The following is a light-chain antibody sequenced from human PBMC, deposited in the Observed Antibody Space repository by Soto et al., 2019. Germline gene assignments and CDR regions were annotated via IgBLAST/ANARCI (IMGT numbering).Light chain of an antibody. CDR3: AAWDDSLNGFYV. J-gene: IGLJ1*01. CDR1: SSNIGSNT. CDR2: SNN. V-gene: IGLV1-44*01. Sequence: QSVLTQPPSASGTPGLRVTISCSGSSSNIGSNTVNWYQQLPGTAPKLLIYSNNQRPSGVPDRFSGSKSGASASLAISGLQSEDEADYYCAAWDDSLNGFYVFGTGNKVTV.